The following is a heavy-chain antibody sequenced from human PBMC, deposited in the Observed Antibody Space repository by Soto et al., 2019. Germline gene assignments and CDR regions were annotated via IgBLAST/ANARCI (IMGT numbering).Heavy chain of an antibody. CDR2: IIPIFGTA. Sequence: VEVSCDAFGGTLSSCAIRWVRQAPGQGLEWMGGIIPIFGTANYAQKFQGRVTMTRDTSTSTVYMELSSLKSEDTAVYYCARADSGSYCCSGHWGQGNLVTVSS. J-gene: IGHJ4*02. CDR3: ARADSGSYCCSGH. D-gene: IGHD1-26*01. CDR1: GGTLSSCA. V-gene: IGHV1-69*05.